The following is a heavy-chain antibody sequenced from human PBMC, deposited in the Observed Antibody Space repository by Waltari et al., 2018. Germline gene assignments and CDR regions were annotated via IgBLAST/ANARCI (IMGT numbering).Heavy chain of an antibody. CDR3: AKEGVGATTLLAIFDY. CDR1: GFTFSSYA. V-gene: IGHV3-23*04. CDR2: ISGSGGST. Sequence: EVQLVESGGGLVQPGGSLRLSCAASGFTFSSYAMSWVRQAPGKGLAWVSAISGSGGSTYDADSVKGRFTISRDNSKNTLYLQMNGLRAEDTAVYYCAKEGVGATTLLAIFDYWGQGTLVPVSS. J-gene: IGHJ4*02. D-gene: IGHD1-26*01.